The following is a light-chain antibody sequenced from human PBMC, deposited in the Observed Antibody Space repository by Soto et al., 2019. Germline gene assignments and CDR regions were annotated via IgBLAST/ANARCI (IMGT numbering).Light chain of an antibody. CDR2: AAS. V-gene: IGKV1-27*01. J-gene: IGKJ1*01. CDR3: QKYNSAPWT. CDR1: QGISSY. Sequence: DIQMTQSPSSLSASVGDRVTITCRASQGISSYLAWYQQKPGKVPKLLIYAASTLQSGVPSRFSGSGSETAFTLTISILQPEDVATYYCQKYNSAPWTFGQGTKVEIK.